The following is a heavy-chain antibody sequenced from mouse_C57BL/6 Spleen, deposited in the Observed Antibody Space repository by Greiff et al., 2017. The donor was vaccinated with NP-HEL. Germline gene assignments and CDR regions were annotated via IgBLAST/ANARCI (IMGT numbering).Heavy chain of an antibody. Sequence: EVKLMESGGDLVKPGGSLKLSCAASGFTFSSYGMSWVRQTPDKRLEWVATISSGGSYTYYPDSVKGRFTISRDNAKNTLYLQMSSLKSEDTAMYYCARQITTVVATWGDAMDYWGQGTSVTVSS. V-gene: IGHV5-6*01. CDR3: ARQITTVVATWGDAMDY. CDR2: ISSGGSYT. J-gene: IGHJ4*01. CDR1: GFTFSSYG. D-gene: IGHD1-1*01.